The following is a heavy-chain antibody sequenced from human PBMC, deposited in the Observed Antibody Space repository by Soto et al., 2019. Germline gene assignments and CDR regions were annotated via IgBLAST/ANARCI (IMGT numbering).Heavy chain of an antibody. Sequence: GASVKVSCKASGGTFSSYAISWVRQAPGQGLEWMGGIIPVFGTANYAQKFQGRVTITADESTSTAYMELSSLRSEDTAVYYCARSTDYGGNGGFDYWGQGTQVTVSS. CDR2: IIPVFGTA. V-gene: IGHV1-69*13. J-gene: IGHJ4*02. CDR3: ARSTDYGGNGGFDY. D-gene: IGHD4-17*01. CDR1: GGTFSSYA.